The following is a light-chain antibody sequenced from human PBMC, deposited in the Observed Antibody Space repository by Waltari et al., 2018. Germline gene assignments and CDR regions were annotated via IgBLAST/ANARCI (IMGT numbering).Light chain of an antibody. CDR3: AVWDDSLSGRV. CDR1: SSNSGTKY. CDR2: MNN. J-gene: IGLJ3*02. Sequence: QSVLTQPPSASGTPGQRVTNTCSGSSSNSGTKYGNRYQQFPRTAPKLLIYMNNQLPSGVPDRFSASKSGTSASLTISGLRSEDEADYYCAVWDDSLSGRVFGGGTKLTVL. V-gene: IGLV1-47*01.